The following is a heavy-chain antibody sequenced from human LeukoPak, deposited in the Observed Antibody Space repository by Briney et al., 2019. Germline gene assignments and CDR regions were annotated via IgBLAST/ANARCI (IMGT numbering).Heavy chain of an antibody. CDR2: VNANNGDT. D-gene: IGHD1-26*01. CDR3: AREVGYSSSYYGRFDP. V-gene: IGHV1-2*06. CDR1: GYTFTGYY. J-gene: IGHJ5*02. Sequence: ASVKVSCKASGYTFTGYYIRWVRQAPGQGLEWIGRVNANNGDTKYAQKFQGRVTMTRDTSISTAYMELASLRSDDTAVFYCAREVGYSSSYYGRFDPWGQGTLGIVSS.